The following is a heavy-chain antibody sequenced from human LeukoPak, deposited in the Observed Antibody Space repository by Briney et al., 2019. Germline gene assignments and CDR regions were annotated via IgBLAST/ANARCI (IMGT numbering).Heavy chain of an antibody. V-gene: IGHV1-18*01. CDR2: ISAYNGNT. CDR3: ARSLELRFFDY. CDR1: GYTFTSYG. D-gene: IGHD1-7*01. J-gene: IGHJ4*02. Sequence: GASVKVSCKASGYTFTSYGISWVRQAPGQGLEWMGWISAYNGNTNYAQKLQGRVTMTTDTSTSTAYMELSRLRSDDTAVYYCARSLELRFFDYWGQGTLVTVSS.